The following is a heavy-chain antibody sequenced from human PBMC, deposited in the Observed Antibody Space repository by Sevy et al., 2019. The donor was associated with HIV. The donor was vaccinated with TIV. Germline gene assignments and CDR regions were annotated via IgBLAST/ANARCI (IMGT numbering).Heavy chain of an antibody. CDR2: FDPEDGER. Sequence: ASVKVSCKVSGYTLTQLSMHWVRQAPGKGLEWMGSFDPEDGERIYALKFQGRITMTEDTSTDTAYMDLSSLKSDDTALYYCATTREYYQGKSGYFDYWGQGALVTVSS. CDR3: ATTREYYQGKSGYFDY. V-gene: IGHV1-24*01. CDR1: GYTLTQLS. D-gene: IGHD2-15*01. J-gene: IGHJ4*02.